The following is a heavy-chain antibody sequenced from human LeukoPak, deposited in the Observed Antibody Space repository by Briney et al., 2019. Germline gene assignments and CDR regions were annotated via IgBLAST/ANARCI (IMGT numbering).Heavy chain of an antibody. CDR3: ARDPDIRYFDWLLDGYGWFDP. CDR1: GYTFTGYY. CDR2: INPNSGGT. D-gene: IGHD3-9*01. Sequence: ASVTVSCKASGYTFTGYYMHWVRQAPGQGLEWMGWINPNSGGTNYAQKFQGRVTMTRDTSISTAYMELSRLRSDDTAVYYCARDPDIRYFDWLLDGYGWFDPWGQGTLVTVSS. J-gene: IGHJ5*02. V-gene: IGHV1-2*02.